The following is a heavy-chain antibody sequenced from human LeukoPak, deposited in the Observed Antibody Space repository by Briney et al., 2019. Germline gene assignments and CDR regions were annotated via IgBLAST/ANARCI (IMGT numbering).Heavy chain of an antibody. CDR1: GFTFSDYY. CDR2: ISSSSSTI. J-gene: IGHJ1*01. D-gene: IGHD2-2*01. V-gene: IGHV3-11*04. Sequence: GGSLRLSCAASGFTFSDYYMSWIRQAPGKGLEWVSYISSSSSTIYYADSVKGRFTISRDNAKNSLYLQMNSLRDEDTAVYYCARDRSSRYCSSTSCYAWRYFQHWGQGTLVTVSS. CDR3: ARDRSSRYCSSTSCYAWRYFQH.